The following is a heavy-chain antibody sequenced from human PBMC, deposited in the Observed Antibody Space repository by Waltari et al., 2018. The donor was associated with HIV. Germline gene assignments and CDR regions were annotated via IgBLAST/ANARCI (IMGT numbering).Heavy chain of an antibody. CDR3: ARPSKQRTPVSAFDI. CDR1: GGSISSSNYY. D-gene: IGHD6-25*01. J-gene: IGHJ3*02. V-gene: IGHV4-39*01. Sequence: QLQLQESGPGLMKPSETLSLTCTASGGSISSSNYYWGWIRQPPGKGLEWIGSIDDSGSTYYNPSRRSRVTISVDTSKNQFSLKVSSVTAADTAVYYCARPSKQRTPVSAFDIWGQGTMVTVSS. CDR2: IDDSGST.